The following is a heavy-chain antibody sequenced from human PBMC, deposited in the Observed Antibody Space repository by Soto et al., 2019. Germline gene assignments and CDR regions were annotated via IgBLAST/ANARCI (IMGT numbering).Heavy chain of an antibody. V-gene: IGHV3-20*04. Sequence: GGSLRLSCAASGFTFGDYGMSWVRQAPGKGLEWVSGINWNGGSTGYADTVKGRFTISRDNAKNSLYLQMNSLRAEDMALYYCARDGVAAAGMGFDYWGQGTLVTVSS. J-gene: IGHJ4*02. CDR1: GFTFGDYG. CDR3: ARDGVAAAGMGFDY. D-gene: IGHD6-13*01. CDR2: INWNGGST.